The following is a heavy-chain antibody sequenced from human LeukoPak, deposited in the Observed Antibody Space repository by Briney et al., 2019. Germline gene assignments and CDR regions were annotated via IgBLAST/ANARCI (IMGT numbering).Heavy chain of an antibody. CDR2: IYTSGST. Sequence: MSSETLSLTCTVPGGSISSYYRSWIRQPAGKGLEWIGRIYTSGSTNYNPSLKSRVTMAVDTSKNQFSLKLSSVTAADTAVYYCARATSSFGVDPWGQGTLVTVSS. D-gene: IGHD2-2*01. V-gene: IGHV4-4*07. CDR3: ARATSSFGVDP. J-gene: IGHJ5*02. CDR1: GGSISSYY.